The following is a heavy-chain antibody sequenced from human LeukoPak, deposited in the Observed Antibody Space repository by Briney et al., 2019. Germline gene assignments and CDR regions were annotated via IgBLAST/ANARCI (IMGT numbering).Heavy chain of an antibody. CDR3: ARETHHDILTGYFFDY. V-gene: IGHV3-21*01. Sequence: PGGSLRLSCAASGFTFSSYSMNWVRQAPGKGLEWVSSISSSSSYIYYADSVKGRFTISRDDAKNSLYLQMNSLRAEDTAVYYCARETHHDILTGYFFDYWGQGTLVTVSS. CDR2: ISSSSSYI. D-gene: IGHD3-9*01. J-gene: IGHJ4*02. CDR1: GFTFSSYS.